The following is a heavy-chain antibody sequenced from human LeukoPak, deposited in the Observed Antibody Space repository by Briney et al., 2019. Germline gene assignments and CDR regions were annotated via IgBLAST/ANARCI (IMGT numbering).Heavy chain of an antibody. Sequence: SETLSLTCTVSGGSISSSSYYWGWIRQPPGKGLEWIGSIYYSGSTYYNPSLKSRVTISVDTSKNQFSLKLSSVTAADTAVYYCARLGRYYYDSSGYLRAIDYWGQGTLVTVSS. D-gene: IGHD3-22*01. CDR3: ARLGRYYYDSSGYLRAIDY. CDR2: IYYSGST. V-gene: IGHV4-39*01. J-gene: IGHJ4*02. CDR1: GGSISSSSYY.